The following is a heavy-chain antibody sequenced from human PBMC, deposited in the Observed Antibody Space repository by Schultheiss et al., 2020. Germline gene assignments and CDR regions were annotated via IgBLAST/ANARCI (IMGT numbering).Heavy chain of an antibody. D-gene: IGHD2-2*01. J-gene: IGHJ5*02. Sequence: SETLSLTCAVYGGSFSGYYWSWIRQPPGKGLEWIGEINHSGSTYYNPSLKSRVTISVDTSKNQFSLKLSSVTAADTAVYYCARDGVNYCSSTSCSLGWFDTWGQGTLVTVSS. V-gene: IGHV4-34*01. CDR1: GGSFSGYY. CDR2: INHSGST. CDR3: ARDGVNYCSSTSCSLGWFDT.